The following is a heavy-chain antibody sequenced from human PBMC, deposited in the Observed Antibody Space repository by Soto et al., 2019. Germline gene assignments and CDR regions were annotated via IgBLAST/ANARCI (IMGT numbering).Heavy chain of an antibody. V-gene: IGHV5-51*01. CDR2: IYPGDSDT. CDR3: ARRGGDDYYSYGMDV. J-gene: IGHJ6*02. D-gene: IGHD6-25*01. Sequence: GESLKISCKGSGYSFTSYWLGWVPQMPGKGLEWMGIIYPGDSDTRYSPSFQGQVTISPDKSISTAYLQWSSLNASDTAMYYCARRGGDDYYSYGMDVWGQGTTVTVSS. CDR1: GYSFTSYW.